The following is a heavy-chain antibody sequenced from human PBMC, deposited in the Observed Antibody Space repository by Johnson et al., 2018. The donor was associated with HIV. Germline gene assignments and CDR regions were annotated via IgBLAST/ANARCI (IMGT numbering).Heavy chain of an antibody. CDR2: IRYDGSNK. CDR3: ARAYTYGAFDI. Sequence: VQLVESGGGVVQPGGSLRLSCAASGFTFSSYGMHWVRQAPGKGLEWVAFIRYDGSNKYYADSVKGRFTISRDNSKNTLYLQMNSLRAEDTAVYYCARAYTYGAFDIWGQGTTVTISS. CDR1: GFTFSSYG. D-gene: IGHD5-18*01. J-gene: IGHJ3*02. V-gene: IGHV3-30*02.